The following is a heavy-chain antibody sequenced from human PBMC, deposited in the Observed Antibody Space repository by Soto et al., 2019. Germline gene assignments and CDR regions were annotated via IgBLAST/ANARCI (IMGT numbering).Heavy chain of an antibody. Sequence: GASVKVSCKASGYTFTGYYMHWVRQAPGQGLEWMGWINPNSGGTNYAQKFQGRVTMTRDTSISTAYMELSRLRSDDTAVYYCARDPIGFLETTDLDYWGQGXLVTVYS. CDR2: INPNSGGT. V-gene: IGHV1-2*02. D-gene: IGHD3-3*01. CDR3: ARDPIGFLETTDLDY. J-gene: IGHJ4*02. CDR1: GYTFTGYY.